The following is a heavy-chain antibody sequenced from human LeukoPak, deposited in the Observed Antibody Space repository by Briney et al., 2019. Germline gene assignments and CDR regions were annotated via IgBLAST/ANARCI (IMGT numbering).Heavy chain of an antibody. Sequence: GGSLRHSCAASGFTFNNYAMSWVRQTPGKGLEWVSAISGSGGSTYYAGSVKGRFAISRDNSKNTLYLQMNSLRAEDTAVYYCAKSLEMSTIGWFDPWGQGTLVTVSS. D-gene: IGHD5-24*01. CDR1: GFTFNNYA. J-gene: IGHJ5*02. CDR2: ISGSGGST. V-gene: IGHV3-23*01. CDR3: AKSLEMSTIGWFDP.